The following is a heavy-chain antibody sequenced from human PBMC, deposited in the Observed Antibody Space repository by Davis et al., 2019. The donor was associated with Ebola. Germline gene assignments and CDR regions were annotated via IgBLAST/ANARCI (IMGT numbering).Heavy chain of an antibody. CDR2: ISYDGSNK. Sequence: GGSLRLSCAASGFTFSSYAMHWVRQAPGKGLEWVAVISYDGSNKYYADSVKGRFTISRDNAKNTLYLQMNSLRAEDTAVYYCARDRDPDYGDYISAFDIWGQGTMVTVSS. CDR1: GFTFSSYA. J-gene: IGHJ3*02. D-gene: IGHD4-17*01. CDR3: ARDRDPDYGDYISAFDI. V-gene: IGHV3-30-3*01.